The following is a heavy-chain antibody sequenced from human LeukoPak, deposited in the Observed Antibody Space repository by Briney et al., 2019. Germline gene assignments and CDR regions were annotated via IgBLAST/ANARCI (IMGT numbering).Heavy chain of an antibody. V-gene: IGHV6-1*01. D-gene: IGHD1-26*01. CDR1: GDSVSSDNAA. CDR2: TYYRSKWYN. Sequence: SQTLSLTCAISGDSVSSDNAAWNWVRQSPSRGLEWLGRTYYRSKWYNDYAVSVKSRITINPDIFKNQFSLQLKSVTRDDTAVYYCARRSWGGSYRRVPIDYWGQGTLVTVSS. J-gene: IGHJ4*02. CDR3: ARRSWGGSYRRVPIDY.